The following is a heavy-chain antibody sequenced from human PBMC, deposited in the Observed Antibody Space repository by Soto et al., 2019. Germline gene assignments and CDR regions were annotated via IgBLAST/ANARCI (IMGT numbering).Heavy chain of an antibody. Sequence: SETLCLPCAVYGGSFSGYYWRWIRQPPGKGLEWIGEINHSGSTNYNPSLKSRVTISVDTSKNQFSLKLSSVTAADTAVYYCARGKLSDYVWGSYRYHFDYWGQGTVVTVSS. V-gene: IGHV4-34*01. D-gene: IGHD3-16*02. J-gene: IGHJ4*02. CDR2: INHSGST. CDR1: GGSFSGYY. CDR3: ARGKLSDYVWGSYRYHFDY.